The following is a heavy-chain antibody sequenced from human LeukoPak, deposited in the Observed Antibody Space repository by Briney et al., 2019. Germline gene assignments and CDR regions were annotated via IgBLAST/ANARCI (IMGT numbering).Heavy chain of an antibody. J-gene: IGHJ4*02. V-gene: IGHV3-48*03. Sequence: GGSLRLSCAASGFTFSSYEMNWVRQAPGKGLEWVSYISSSGSAIYYADSVKGRFTISRDNAKNSLYLQMNSLRAEDTAVYYCARGYYDSSGYPVSPDYWGQGTLVTVSS. CDR2: ISSSGSAI. D-gene: IGHD3-22*01. CDR1: GFTFSSYE. CDR3: ARGYYDSSGYPVSPDY.